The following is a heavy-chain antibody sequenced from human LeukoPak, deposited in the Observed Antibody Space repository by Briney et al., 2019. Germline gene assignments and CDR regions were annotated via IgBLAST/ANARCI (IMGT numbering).Heavy chain of an antibody. CDR2: ISGSGDRT. Sequence: GGSLRLSCAASGFTFSSSGMIWVRQAPGKGLEWVSAISGSGDRTYHADSVKGRFTISRDNSKNTLYLHMNSLRAEDTAVYYCAKDLWNYYGSGRNYMDVWGKGTTVTVSS. J-gene: IGHJ6*03. D-gene: IGHD3-10*01. V-gene: IGHV3-23*01. CDR1: GFTFSSSG. CDR3: AKDLWNYYGSGRNYMDV.